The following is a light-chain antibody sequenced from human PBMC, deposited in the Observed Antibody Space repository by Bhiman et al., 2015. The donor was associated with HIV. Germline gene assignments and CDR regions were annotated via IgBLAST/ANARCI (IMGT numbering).Light chain of an antibody. V-gene: IGLV3-21*04. J-gene: IGLJ1*01. CDR3: QVWDSSSSYV. CDR2: YDS. CDR1: NLGSKS. Sequence: SYELTQPPSVSVAPGKTATITCGGDNLGSKSVHWYQQRPGQAPVLVIYYDSDRPSGIPERFSGSNSGNTATLTISRVEAGDEADYYCQVWDSSSSYVFGNGTKVTVL.